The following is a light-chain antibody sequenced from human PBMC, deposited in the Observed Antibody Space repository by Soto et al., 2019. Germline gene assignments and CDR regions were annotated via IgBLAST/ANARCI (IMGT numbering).Light chain of an antibody. CDR3: NSYTSSSTVV. Sequence: ALTQPASVSGSPGQSITISCTGTSGDVGGYNYVSWYQQHPGKAPKLMIYDVSYRPSGVSNRFSGSKSGNTASLTISGLQAEDEADYYCNSYTSSSTVVFGGGTQLTVL. J-gene: IGLJ2*01. CDR1: SGDVGGYNY. V-gene: IGLV2-14*01. CDR2: DVS.